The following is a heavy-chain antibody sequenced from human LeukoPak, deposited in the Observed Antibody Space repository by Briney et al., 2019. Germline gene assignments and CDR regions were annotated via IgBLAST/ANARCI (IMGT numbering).Heavy chain of an antibody. Sequence: ASVKVSCKASGYTFSSYYMHWVRQAPGQGLEWIGIIKPGDSVTSYSQKFKGRVTMTRDMSTTTVYMEMTSLRSEDTAVYYCARDKKSEIGGAIAGHYMDVWGKGTTVTVSS. D-gene: IGHD3-16*02. CDR1: GYTFSSYY. J-gene: IGHJ6*03. V-gene: IGHV1-46*01. CDR3: ARDKKSEIGGAIAGHYMDV. CDR2: IKPGDSVT.